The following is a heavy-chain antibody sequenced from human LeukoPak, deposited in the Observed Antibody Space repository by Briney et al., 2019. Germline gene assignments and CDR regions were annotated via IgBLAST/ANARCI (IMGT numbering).Heavy chain of an antibody. J-gene: IGHJ4*02. CDR1: AFRFSNSW. Sequence: GESLKISCVGSAFRFSNSWMSWVRHVPGKGLEWVANIDQDGREKNYVDSVKGRFTISRDNGQSSLYLEMHSLRAEDTAVYYCARERQGSSDCDGKESFDYWGQGTLVTISS. D-gene: IGHD6-13*01. CDR3: ARERQGSSDCDGKESFDY. CDR2: IDQDGREK. V-gene: IGHV3-7*01.